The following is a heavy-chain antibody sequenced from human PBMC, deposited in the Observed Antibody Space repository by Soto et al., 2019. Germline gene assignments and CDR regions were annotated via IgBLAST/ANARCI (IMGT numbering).Heavy chain of an antibody. V-gene: IGHV1-2*02. CDR2: INPNSGGK. D-gene: IGHD6-19*01. CDR3: ARGIAVAGTDAFDI. CDR1: GYTFTGYY. J-gene: IGHJ3*02. Sequence: QVQLVQSGAEVKKPGASVKVSCKASGYTFTGYYMHWVRQAPGQGLEWMGWINPNSGGKNYAQKFQGRVTMTRDTSISTAYMELSRLRSDDTAVYYCARGIAVAGTDAFDIWGQGTMVTVSS.